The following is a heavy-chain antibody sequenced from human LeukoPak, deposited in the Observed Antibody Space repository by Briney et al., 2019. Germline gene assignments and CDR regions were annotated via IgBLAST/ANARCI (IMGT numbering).Heavy chain of an antibody. CDR1: GFTFSAAP. V-gene: IGHV3-21*01. D-gene: IGHD1-1*01. Sequence: GGSLRLSCAASGFTFSAAPMIWVRQVSGKGLEWVSVIYGNEREIHYADSVKGRFTISRDNAKNSLYLQMNSLRAEDTAVYYCARHWNDYWGQGTLVTVSS. CDR2: IYGNEREI. J-gene: IGHJ4*02. CDR3: ARHWNDY.